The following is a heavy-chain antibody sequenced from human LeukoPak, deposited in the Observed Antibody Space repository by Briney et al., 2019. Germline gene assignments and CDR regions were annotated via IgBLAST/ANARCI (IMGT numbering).Heavy chain of an antibody. J-gene: IGHJ5*02. CDR1: GGSFSGYY. Sequence: SGTLSLTCAVYGGSFSGYYWGWIRQPPGKGLEWIGEINHSGSTNYNPSLKSRVTISVDTSKNQFSLKLSSVTAADTAVYYCARGIGGYSYGPADWFDPWGQGTLVTVSS. V-gene: IGHV4-34*01. CDR3: ARGIGGYSYGPADWFDP. D-gene: IGHD5-18*01. CDR2: INHSGST.